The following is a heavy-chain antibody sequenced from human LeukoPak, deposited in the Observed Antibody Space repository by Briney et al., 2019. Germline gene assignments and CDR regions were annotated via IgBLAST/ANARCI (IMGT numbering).Heavy chain of an antibody. D-gene: IGHD4-17*01. CDR1: GYTFTSYG. CDR3: ARDGWRSYSTTGMDY. V-gene: IGHV1-18*01. CDR2: ISAYNGNT. J-gene: IGHJ4*02. Sequence: ASVKVSCKASGYTFTSYGISWVRQAPGQGLEWMGWISAYNGNTNYAQKLQGRVTMTTDTSTSTAYMELRSLRSDDTAVYYCARDGWRSYSTTGMDYWGQGTLVTGSS.